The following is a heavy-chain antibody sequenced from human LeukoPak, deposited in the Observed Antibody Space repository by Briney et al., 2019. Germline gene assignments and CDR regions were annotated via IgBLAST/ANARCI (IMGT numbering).Heavy chain of an antibody. D-gene: IGHD3-10*01. V-gene: IGHV3-30*18. J-gene: IGHJ6*02. CDR1: GFTFSSYG. CDR2: ISYDGSNK. Sequence: GGSLRLSCAASGFTFSSYGMHWVRQAPGKGLEWVAVISYDGSNKYYADSVKGRFTISRDNSKNTLYLQMNSLRAEDTAVYYCAKVGKKEKGIRIYYYYGMDVWGQRTTVTVSS. CDR3: AKVGKKEKGIRIYYYYGMDV.